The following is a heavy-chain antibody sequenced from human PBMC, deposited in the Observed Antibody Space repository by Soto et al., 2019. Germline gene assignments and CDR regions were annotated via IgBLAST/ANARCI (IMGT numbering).Heavy chain of an antibody. CDR1: GYTFSIYA. CDR2: IHAGNGNT. V-gene: IGHV1-3*01. Sequence: GASVKVSCKASGYTFSIYAIHWVRQAPGQWLEWMGCIHAGNGNTKYSQSFLGRVTISRDTSATTAYMELNSLRSEDTAVYYCARGVAFLDYWGQGTLVTVSS. J-gene: IGHJ4*02. CDR3: ARGVAFLDY. D-gene: IGHD2-15*01.